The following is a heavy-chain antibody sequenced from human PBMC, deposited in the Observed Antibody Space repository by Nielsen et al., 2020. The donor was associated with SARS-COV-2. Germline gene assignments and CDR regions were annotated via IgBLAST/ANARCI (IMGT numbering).Heavy chain of an antibody. Sequence: ASVKVSCKASDNTFTTITWVRQAPGQGLEWVGRISGNNANVKYAQKFQDWVTMTRDTSINTAYMELNRLTSDDTAVYYCARLGEDFTFDYWGQGTLVTVSS. CDR1: DNTFTT. CDR2: ISGNNANV. J-gene: IGHJ4*02. V-gene: IGHV1-2*04. CDR3: ARLGEDFTFDY. D-gene: IGHD2-15*01.